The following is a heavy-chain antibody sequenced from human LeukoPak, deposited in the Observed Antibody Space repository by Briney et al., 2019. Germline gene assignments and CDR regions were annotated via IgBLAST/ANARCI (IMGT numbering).Heavy chain of an antibody. D-gene: IGHD6-19*01. V-gene: IGHV4-4*07. Sequence: PSETLSLTCNVSGASISSHYWNWIRQPAGKGLEWIGRIYNTGSANYNPSLKSRVTMSLDTSRNQISLKLTSVTAADTAVYYCARGGRVAGAVYYYYIDVWGKGTTVTVSS. CDR2: IYNTGSA. J-gene: IGHJ6*03. CDR3: ARGGRVAGAVYYYYIDV. CDR1: GASISSHY.